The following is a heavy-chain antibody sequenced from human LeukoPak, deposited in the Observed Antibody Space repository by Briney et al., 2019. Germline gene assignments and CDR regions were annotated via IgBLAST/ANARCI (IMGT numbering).Heavy chain of an antibody. J-gene: IGHJ5*02. V-gene: IGHV4-61*02. D-gene: IGHD1-1*01. CDR1: GGSISSGSYY. CDR3: AREETLEDDNWFDL. CDR2: IYTSGST. Sequence: PSETLSLTCTVSGGSISSGSYYWSWIRQPAGKGLEWIGRIYTSGSTNYNPSLKSRVTISVDTSKNQFSLKLSSVTAADTAVYYCAREETLEDDNWFDLWGQGTLVTVSS.